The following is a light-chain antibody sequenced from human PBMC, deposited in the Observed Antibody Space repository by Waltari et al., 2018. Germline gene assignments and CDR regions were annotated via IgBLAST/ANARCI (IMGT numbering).Light chain of an antibody. V-gene: IGKV3-15*01. CDR3: QQYHNWPPWA. Sequence: DIVMTQSPATRSVSPGERATLSCRASQSVGTNLAWYQQRPGQAPRLLLYGASSRATGIPARFSGSGSGTDFTLTINSLQPEDFALYYCQQYHNWPPWAFGQGTKVEIK. J-gene: IGKJ1*01. CDR2: GAS. CDR1: QSVGTN.